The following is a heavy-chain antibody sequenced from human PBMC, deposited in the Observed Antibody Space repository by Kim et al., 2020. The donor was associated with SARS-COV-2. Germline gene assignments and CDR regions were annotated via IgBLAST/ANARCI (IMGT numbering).Heavy chain of an antibody. Sequence: PDSVKGRFTISRDNAKNTLYLQINSLRGEDTAVYYCGRDLYHGNCDWGQGTLVSVSS. V-gene: IGHV3-74*01. D-gene: IGHD2-21*01. CDR3: GRDLYHGNCD. J-gene: IGHJ4*02.